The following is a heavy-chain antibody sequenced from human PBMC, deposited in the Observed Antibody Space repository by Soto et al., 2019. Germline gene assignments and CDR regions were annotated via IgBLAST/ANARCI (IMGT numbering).Heavy chain of an antibody. V-gene: IGHV5-51*01. CDR1: GYSFTSYW. CDR3: ARLPVAATLGSHWFDP. D-gene: IGHD2-15*01. J-gene: IGHJ5*02. CDR2: IYPGDSDT. Sequence: PGESLKISCKGSGYSFTSYWIGWVRQMPGKGLEWMGIIYPGDSDTRYSPSFQGQVTISADKSISTAYLQWSSLKASDTAMYYCARLPVAATLGSHWFDPWGQGTLVSVSS.